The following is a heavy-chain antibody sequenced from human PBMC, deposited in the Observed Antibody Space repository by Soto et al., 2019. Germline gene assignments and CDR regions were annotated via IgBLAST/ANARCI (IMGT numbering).Heavy chain of an antibody. CDR3: ARDNRRKQLVLGYYYYGMDV. CDR2: ISSSSSYI. D-gene: IGHD6-6*01. J-gene: IGHJ6*02. CDR1: GFTFSSYS. Sequence: EVQLVESGGGLVKPGGSLRLSCAASGFTFSSYSMNWVRQAPGKGLEWVSSISSSSSYIYYADSVKGRFTISRDNAKNSLYLQMNSLGAEETAVYYCARDNRRKQLVLGYYYYGMDVWGQGTTVTVSS. V-gene: IGHV3-21*01.